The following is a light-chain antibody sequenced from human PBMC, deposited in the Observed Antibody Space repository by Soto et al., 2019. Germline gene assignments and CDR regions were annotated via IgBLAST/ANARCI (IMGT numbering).Light chain of an antibody. CDR1: SSSVGDYDL. Sequence: QSALTQPASVSGSPGQSITISCTGTSSSVGDYDLVSCYQQHPGKAPKLMLYEGNKRPSGVSDRFSGSKSGNTASLTISGLQAEDEADYYCFSYTSSNTRVFGGGTKLTVL. V-gene: IGLV2-14*02. CDR2: EGN. CDR3: FSYTSSNTRV. J-gene: IGLJ3*02.